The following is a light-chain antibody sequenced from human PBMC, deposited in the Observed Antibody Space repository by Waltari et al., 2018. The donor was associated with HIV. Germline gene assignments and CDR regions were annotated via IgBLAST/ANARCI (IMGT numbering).Light chain of an antibody. V-gene: IGKV1-12*01. Sequence: DIQMTQSPSSVSASVGDSVTLTCRASQPVSSWLTWYQQKPGKSPDLLIYATSIWQSGVPSRFSGSGSGTNFTLTITSLQPEDFASYYCQQANSFPWTFGQGTKVEIK. CDR3: QQANSFPWT. CDR1: QPVSSW. J-gene: IGKJ1*01. CDR2: ATS.